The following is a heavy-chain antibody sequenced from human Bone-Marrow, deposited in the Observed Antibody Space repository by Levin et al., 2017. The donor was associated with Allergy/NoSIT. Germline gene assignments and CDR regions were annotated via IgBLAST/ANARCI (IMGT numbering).Heavy chain of an antibody. CDR3: AKDRYSGSYYFDY. CDR2: ISYDGSNK. Sequence: GGSLRLSCAASGFTFSSYGMHWVRQAPGKGLEWVAVISYDGSNKYYADSVKGRFTISRDNSKNTLYLQMNSLRAEDTAVYYCAKDRYSGSYYFDYWGQGTLVTVSS. D-gene: IGHD1-26*01. V-gene: IGHV3-30*18. CDR1: GFTFSSYG. J-gene: IGHJ4*02.